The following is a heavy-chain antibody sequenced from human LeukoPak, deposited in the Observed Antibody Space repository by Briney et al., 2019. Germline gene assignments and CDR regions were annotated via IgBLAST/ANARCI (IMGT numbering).Heavy chain of an antibody. CDR3: ARLRYLGGYMDV. J-gene: IGHJ6*03. CDR2: IRYDGNNK. CDR1: GFTFSNYG. D-gene: IGHD3-9*01. Sequence: GGSLRLSCGASGFTFSNYGMLWVRQAPGKGLDWVAFIRYDGNNKLYADSVKGRFTISRDNSKNTLYLHINSLRAEDTAVYYCARLRYLGGYMDVWGKGTTVTISS. V-gene: IGHV3-30*02.